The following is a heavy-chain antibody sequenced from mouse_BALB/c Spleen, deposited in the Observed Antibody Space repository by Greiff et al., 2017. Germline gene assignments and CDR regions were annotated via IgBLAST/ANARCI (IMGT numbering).Heavy chain of an antibody. CDR2: IYPYNGGT. D-gene: IGHD2-1*01. J-gene: IGHJ4*01. V-gene: IGHV1S29*02. CDR3: AREDGNYYYAMDY. Sequence: EVQRVESGPELVKPGASVKISCKASGYTFTDYNMHWVKQSHGKSLEWIGYIYPYNGGTGYNQKFKSKATLTVDNSSSTAYMELRSLTSEDSAVYYCAREDGNYYYAMDYWGQGTSVTVSS. CDR1: GYTFTDYN.